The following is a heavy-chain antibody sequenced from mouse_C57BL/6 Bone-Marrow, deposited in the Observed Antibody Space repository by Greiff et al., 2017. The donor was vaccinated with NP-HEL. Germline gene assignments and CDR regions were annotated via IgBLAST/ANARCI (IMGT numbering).Heavy chain of an antibody. J-gene: IGHJ1*03. Sequence: EVKLMESGGGLVKPGGSLKLSCAASGFTFSSYTMSWVRQTPEKRLEWVATISGGGGNTYYPDSVKGRFTISRDNAKNTLYLQMSGVRSEDTALDYCASLDYCGSSYWYFDVWGTGTTVTVAS. V-gene: IGHV5-9*01. CDR3: ASLDYCGSSYWYFDV. D-gene: IGHD1-1*01. CDR2: ISGGGGNT. CDR1: GFTFSSYT.